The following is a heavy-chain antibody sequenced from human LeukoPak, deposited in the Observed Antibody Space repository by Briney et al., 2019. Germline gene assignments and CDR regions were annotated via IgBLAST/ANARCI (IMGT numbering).Heavy chain of an antibody. V-gene: IGHV3-7*01. CDR1: GFTFSSYW. Sequence: GGSLRLPCAASGFTFSSYWMSWVRQAPGKGLEWVANIKQDGSEKYYVDSVKGRFTISRDNAKNSLYLQMNSLRAEDTAVYYCARGRYYDFWSGYFYYYYYGMDVWGQGTTVTVSS. D-gene: IGHD3-3*01. CDR3: ARGRYYDFWSGYFYYYYYGMDV. J-gene: IGHJ6*02. CDR2: IKQDGSEK.